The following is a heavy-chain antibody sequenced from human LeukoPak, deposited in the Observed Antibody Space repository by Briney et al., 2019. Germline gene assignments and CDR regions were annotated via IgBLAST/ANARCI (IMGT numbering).Heavy chain of an antibody. Sequence: SETLSLTCTVSAGSTSSRDYYWGWIRQPPGKGLVWIGSISYSGNTYYNPSLKSRVTISVDTSKNQFSLNLNSVTAADTAVYYCAGQPTTVIGVDYWGQGTLVTVSS. J-gene: IGHJ4*02. CDR1: AGSTSSRDYY. CDR3: AGQPTTVIGVDY. CDR2: ISYSGNT. D-gene: IGHD4-11*01. V-gene: IGHV4-39*01.